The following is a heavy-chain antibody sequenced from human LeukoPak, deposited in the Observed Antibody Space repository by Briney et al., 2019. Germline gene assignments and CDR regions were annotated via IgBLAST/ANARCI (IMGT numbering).Heavy chain of an antibody. D-gene: IGHD5-18*01. V-gene: IGHV4-59*01. CDR1: GGSISSYY. CDR2: IYYSGST. J-gene: IGHJ4*02. CDR3: AISKQEYSYVYLDY. Sequence: SETLSLTCTVSGGSISSYYWSWIRQPPGKGLEWIGYIYYSGSTNYNPSLKSRVTISVDTSKNQFSLKLSSVTAADTAVYYCAISKQEYSYVYLDYWGQGTLVTVSS.